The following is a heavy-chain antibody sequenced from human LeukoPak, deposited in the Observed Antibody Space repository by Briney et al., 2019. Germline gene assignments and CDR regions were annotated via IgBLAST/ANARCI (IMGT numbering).Heavy chain of an antibody. CDR3: ATEGPTPNVGGDCLYYY. Sequence: SGGSLRLSCAASGFTVSSNYMSWVRQAPGKGLEWVSVIYSGGSTYYADSVKGRFTISRDNSKNTLYLQMNSLRAEDTAVYYCATEGPTPNVGGDCLYYYWGQGTLVTVSS. V-gene: IGHV3-53*01. CDR2: IYSGGST. CDR1: GFTVSSNY. J-gene: IGHJ4*02. D-gene: IGHD2-21*02.